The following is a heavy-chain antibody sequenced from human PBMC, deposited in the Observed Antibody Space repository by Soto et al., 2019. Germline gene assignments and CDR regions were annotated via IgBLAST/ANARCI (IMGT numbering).Heavy chain of an antibody. V-gene: IGHV1-69*13. J-gene: IGHJ6*02. CDR3: ATDQHLVLRVASVYFYYYGLDD. D-gene: IGHD3-22*01. Sequence: ASVKVSCKASGGTFSSYAISWVRQAPGQGLEWMGGIIPIFGTANYAQKFQGRVTITADESTSTAYMELSSLRSEDTAVYYCATDQHLVLRVASVYFYYYGLDDWGQVTTVTVSS. CDR2: IIPIFGTA. CDR1: GGTFSSYA.